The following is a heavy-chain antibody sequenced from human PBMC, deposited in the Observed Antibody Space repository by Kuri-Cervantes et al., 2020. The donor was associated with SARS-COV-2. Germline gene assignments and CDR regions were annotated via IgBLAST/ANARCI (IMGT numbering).Heavy chain of an antibody. CDR2: IWYDGSNK. CDR3: ARVSHRGSGYQNPPDY. CDR1: GFTFSSYG. D-gene: IGHD3-3*01. Sequence: GESLKISCAASGFTFSSYGMHWVRQAPGKGLEWVTVIWYDGSNKYYADSVKGRFTISRDNSKNTLYLQMNSLRVEDTAVYYCARVSHRGSGYQNPPDYWGQGTLVTVSS. V-gene: IGHV3-33*08. J-gene: IGHJ4*02.